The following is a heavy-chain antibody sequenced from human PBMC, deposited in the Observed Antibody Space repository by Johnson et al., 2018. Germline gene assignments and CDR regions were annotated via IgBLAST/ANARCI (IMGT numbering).Heavy chain of an antibody. CDR3: ARDGVATIPG. D-gene: IGHD5-24*01. V-gene: IGHV3-74*01. Sequence: VQLQESGGGLVQPGGSLRLSCVASGFTFSSYWMHWVRQTPGKGLMWVSSINSDASSTVYADSVRGRFTISRDNAKNTLYLQMNSLRADETAVYYCARDGVATIPGWGQGTLVTVSS. J-gene: IGHJ4*02. CDR2: INSDASST. CDR1: GFTFSSYW.